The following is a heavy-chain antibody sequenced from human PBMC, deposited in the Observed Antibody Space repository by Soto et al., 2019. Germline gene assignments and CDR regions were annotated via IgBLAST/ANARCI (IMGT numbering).Heavy chain of an antibody. J-gene: IGHJ4*02. CDR1: GFTFNIYG. CDR3: AKDQASGQGSFDS. Sequence: GGSLRLSCAASGFTFNIYGMHWFRQAPDKGLEWVALISYDGSNQYYADSVKGRFTISRDNSKNTLFLQMNSLRADDTAVYYCAKDQASGQGSFDSWGQGTLVTVSS. V-gene: IGHV3-30*18. CDR2: ISYDGSNQ.